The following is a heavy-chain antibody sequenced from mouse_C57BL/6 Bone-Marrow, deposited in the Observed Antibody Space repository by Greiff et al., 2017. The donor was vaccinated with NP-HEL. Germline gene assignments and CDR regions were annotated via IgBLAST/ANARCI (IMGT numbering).Heavy chain of an antibody. CDR3: AGPNYDGSSRYYFDY. V-gene: IGHV1-82*01. Sequence: QVQLQQSGPELVKPGASVKISCKASGYAFSSSWMNWVKQRPGKGLEWIGRIYPGDGDTNYNGKFKGKATLTADKSSSTAYMQLSSLTSEDSAVYFCAGPNYDGSSRYYFDYWGQGTTLTVSS. D-gene: IGHD1-1*01. CDR2: IYPGDGDT. CDR1: GYAFSSSW. J-gene: IGHJ2*01.